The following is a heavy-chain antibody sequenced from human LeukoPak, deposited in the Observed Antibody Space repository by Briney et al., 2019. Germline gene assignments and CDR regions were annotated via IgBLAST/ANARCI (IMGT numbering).Heavy chain of an antibody. D-gene: IGHD2-2*01. V-gene: IGHV4-39*01. Sequence: KPSETLSLTCTVSGGSISSSSDYWGWIRQSPGKGLEWIGSIYYSGSTYCNPSLMSRVTISVDTSQNQFSLNLSSVTAADTALHYCARRPVVSAAIWGYENSHPWGQGTLVTVSS. CDR3: ARRPVVSAAIWGYENSHP. CDR1: GGSISSSSDY. CDR2: IYYSGST. J-gene: IGHJ5*02.